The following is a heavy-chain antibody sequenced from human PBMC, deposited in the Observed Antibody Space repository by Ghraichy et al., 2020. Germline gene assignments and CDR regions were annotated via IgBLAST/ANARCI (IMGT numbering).Heavy chain of an antibody. CDR3: TTDYCSGGTCDTQYYYYYAMDV. Sequence: GGSLRLSCAASGFTFSNAWISWVRQAPGRGLEWVGHIKSKIDGGTTDYAAPMKGRFTISRDDSKNTLYLQMNSLKTEDTAVYYCTTDYCSGGTCDTQYYYYYAMDVWGQGTTVTVSS. D-gene: IGHD2-15*01. J-gene: IGHJ6*02. V-gene: IGHV3-15*01. CDR2: IKSKIDGGTT. CDR1: GFTFSNAW.